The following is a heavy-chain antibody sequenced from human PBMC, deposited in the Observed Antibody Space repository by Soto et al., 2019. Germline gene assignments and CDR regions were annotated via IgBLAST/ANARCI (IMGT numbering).Heavy chain of an antibody. CDR3: AREGVPRSNWFDP. CDR1: GGSISSYY. CDR2: IYYSGST. J-gene: IGHJ5*02. V-gene: IGHV4-59*01. D-gene: IGHD2-2*01. Sequence: PSETLSLTCTVSGGSISSYYWSWIRQPPGKGLEWIGYIYYSGSTNYNPSLKSRVTISVDTSKNQFSLKLSSVTAADTAVYYYAREGVPRSNWFDPWGQGTLVTVSS.